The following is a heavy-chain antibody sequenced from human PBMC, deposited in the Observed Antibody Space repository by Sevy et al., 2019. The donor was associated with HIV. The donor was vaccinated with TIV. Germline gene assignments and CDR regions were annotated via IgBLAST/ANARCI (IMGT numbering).Heavy chain of an antibody. D-gene: IGHD3-22*01. CDR3: ARPQNNYYDSSGPLGY. V-gene: IGHV5-51*01. CDR2: IYPGDSDT. CDR1: GYSFTSYW. J-gene: IGHJ4*02. Sequence: GESLKISCKGSGYSFTSYWIGWVRQMPGKGLEWMGIIYPGDSDTRYSPSFQGQVPISADNAISTAYLQWSSLKASDTAMYYCARPQNNYYDSSGPLGYWCQGTLVTVSS.